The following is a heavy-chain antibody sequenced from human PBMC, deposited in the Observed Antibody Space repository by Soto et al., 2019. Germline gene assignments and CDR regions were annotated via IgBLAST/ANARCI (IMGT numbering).Heavy chain of an antibody. Sequence: SETLSLTCAVSGVSIHNSHSFWAWIRQPPGKGLEFIGSVYYSGGANYNPSLKSRVTISVDTSKNQLSLRVNSVTAADTAVYYCGRVVEGATRHTDFDSWGQGTLVTVSS. V-gene: IGHV4-39*01. CDR2: VYYSGGA. CDR3: GRVVEGATRHTDFDS. D-gene: IGHD2-15*01. J-gene: IGHJ5*01. CDR1: GVSIHNSHSF.